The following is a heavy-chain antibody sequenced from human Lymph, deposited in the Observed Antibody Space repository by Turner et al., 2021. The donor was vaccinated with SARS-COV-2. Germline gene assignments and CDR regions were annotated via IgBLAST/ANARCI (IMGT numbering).Heavy chain of an antibody. CDR2: IYSGGST. J-gene: IGHJ4*02. Sequence: ELRLGGLGGGWSRPGGPLSSSCAASGFTVSRNYMTWVRQAPGKGLEWVSLIYSGGSTYYADSVKGRFTISRDNSKNTLYLQMNSLRADDTAVYYCARVLPYGDYFDYWGQGTLVTVSS. CDR3: ARVLPYGDYFDY. CDR1: GFTVSRNY. V-gene: IGHV3-53*01. D-gene: IGHD4-17*01.